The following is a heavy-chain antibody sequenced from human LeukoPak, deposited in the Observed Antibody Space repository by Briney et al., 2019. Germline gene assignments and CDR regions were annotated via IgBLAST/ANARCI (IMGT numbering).Heavy chain of an antibody. Sequence: VASVKVSCKASGYTFTGYNIHWVRQAPGQGLERMGCINPNSGGTNYAQNFQGRVTMTSDTSISTAYMELSRLRSDDTAVCYCAIPTGTLEYNWFDPWGQGTLVTVSS. V-gene: IGHV1-2*02. CDR2: INPNSGGT. J-gene: IGHJ5*02. D-gene: IGHD1-1*01. CDR1: GYTFTGYN. CDR3: AIPTGTLEYNWFDP.